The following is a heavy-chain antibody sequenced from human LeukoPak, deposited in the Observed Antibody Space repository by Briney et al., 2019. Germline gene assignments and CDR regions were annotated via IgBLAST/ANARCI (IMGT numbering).Heavy chain of an antibody. V-gene: IGHV1-2*02. Sequence: GASVKVSCKASGYTFTGYYMHWVRQAPGQGLEWMGWINPNSGGTNYAQKFQGRVTMTRDTSISTAYMELSRLRSDDTAVYYCARRTAMVRGVILVLGEDNWFDPWGQGTLVTVSS. CDR3: ARRTAMVRGVILVLGEDNWFDP. CDR1: GYTFTGYY. D-gene: IGHD3-10*01. CDR2: INPNSGGT. J-gene: IGHJ5*02.